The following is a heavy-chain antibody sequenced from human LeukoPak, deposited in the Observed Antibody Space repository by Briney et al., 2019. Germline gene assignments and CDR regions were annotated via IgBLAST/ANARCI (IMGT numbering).Heavy chain of an antibody. V-gene: IGHV1-46*03. CDR2: INPSGGST. J-gene: IGHJ3*02. CDR1: GYTFTSYY. D-gene: IGHD1/OR15-1a*01. Sequence: ASVKVSCKAFGYTFTSYYMHWVRQAPGQGLEWMGIINPSGGSTSYAQKFQGRVTMARDTSTSTVYMELSSLRSEDTAVYYCAFGITGTRGAFDIWGQGTMVTVSS. CDR3: AFGITGTRGAFDI.